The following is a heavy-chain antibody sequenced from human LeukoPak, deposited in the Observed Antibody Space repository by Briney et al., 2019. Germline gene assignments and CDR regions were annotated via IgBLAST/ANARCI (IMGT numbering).Heavy chain of an antibody. Sequence: PSETLSLTCTVSGGSISSGSYYWSWIRQPAGKGLEWIGRIYTSGSTNYNPSLKSRVTISVDTSKNQFSLKLSSVTAADTAVYYCARGRYMITFGGVIDFDYWGQGTLVTVSS. D-gene: IGHD3-16*02. CDR2: IYTSGST. CDR1: GGSISSGSYY. CDR3: ARGRYMITFGGVIDFDY. V-gene: IGHV4-61*02. J-gene: IGHJ4*02.